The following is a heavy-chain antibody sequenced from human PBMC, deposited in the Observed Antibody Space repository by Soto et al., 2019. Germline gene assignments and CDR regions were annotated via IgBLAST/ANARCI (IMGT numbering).Heavy chain of an antibody. J-gene: IGHJ3*02. Sequence: GGSLRLSCAASGFTLSRHTMNWVRQAPGKGLEWVSFIGSRTSDIYYADSVKGRFTISRDNVKNSLYLDLTRLRAEDTAVYFCVRDYYDTSGYPNTFDMWGQGTMVTVSS. D-gene: IGHD3-22*01. CDR1: GFTLSRHT. CDR3: VRDYYDTSGYPNTFDM. CDR2: IGSRTSDI. V-gene: IGHV3-21*01.